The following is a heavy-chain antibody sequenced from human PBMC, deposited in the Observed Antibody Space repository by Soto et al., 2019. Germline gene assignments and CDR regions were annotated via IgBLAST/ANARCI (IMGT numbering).Heavy chain of an antibody. V-gene: IGHV3-30*18. CDR3: GKGGERRRYY. D-gene: IGHD6-25*01. Sequence: QVQLVESGGGVVQPGRSLRLSCAASGFTFSSYGMHWVRQAPGKGLEWVAVISYDGSNKYYADSVKGRFTISRDNSKNTLYLQMSSLRAEDTAVCYGGKGGERRRYYWGQGTLVTVSS. CDR1: GFTFSSYG. J-gene: IGHJ4*02. CDR2: ISYDGSNK.